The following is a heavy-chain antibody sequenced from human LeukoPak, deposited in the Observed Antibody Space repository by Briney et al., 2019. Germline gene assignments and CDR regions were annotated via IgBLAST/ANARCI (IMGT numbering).Heavy chain of an antibody. CDR1: GFTVSSNY. J-gene: IGHJ3*02. CDR2: IYSGGST. Sequence: GGSLRLSCAASGFTVSSNYMSWVRQAPGKGLEWVSVIYSGGSTYYADSVKGRFTISRDNSKNTLYLQMNSLRAEDTAVYYCAREIAMAAAEGAFDIWGQGTMVTVSS. CDR3: AREIAMAAAEGAFDI. V-gene: IGHV3-53*01. D-gene: IGHD6-19*01.